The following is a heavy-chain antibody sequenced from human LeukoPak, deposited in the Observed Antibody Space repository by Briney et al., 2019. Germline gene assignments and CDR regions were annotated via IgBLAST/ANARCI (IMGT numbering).Heavy chain of an antibody. D-gene: IGHD2-21*01. CDR3: ARWPRSGGDRDY. J-gene: IGHJ4*02. CDR2: INPNSGGT. CDR1: GYTFTGYY. Sequence: ASVKVSCKASGYTFTGYYMHWVRQAPGQGLEWMGWINPNSGGTNYAQKFQGRVTTTRDTSIGTAYMELSRLRSDDTAVYYCARWPRSGGDRDYWGQGTLVTVSS. V-gene: IGHV1-2*02.